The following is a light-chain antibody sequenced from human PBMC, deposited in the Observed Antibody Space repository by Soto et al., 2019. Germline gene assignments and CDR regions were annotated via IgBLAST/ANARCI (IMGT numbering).Light chain of an antibody. CDR3: HQYYNWPPWT. J-gene: IGKJ1*01. Sequence: ILMTQSPATLSVSPGYRATLSCRASRSVDTDLAWYQQKPGQAPRLLVFATSARATGVPDRFRGSRSGTDFTLTISSLQSEDSATYYCHQYYNWPPWTFGQGTKVDIK. CDR1: RSVDTD. V-gene: IGKV3-15*01. CDR2: ATS.